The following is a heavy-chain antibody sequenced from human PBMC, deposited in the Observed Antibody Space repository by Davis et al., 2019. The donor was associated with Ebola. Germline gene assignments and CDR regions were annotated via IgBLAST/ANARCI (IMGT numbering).Heavy chain of an antibody. V-gene: IGHV4-34*01. CDR1: GGSFSGYY. CDR3: ARGVVTTVRWFDP. J-gene: IGHJ5*02. D-gene: IGHD2-21*02. Sequence: PGGSLRLSCAVYGGSFSGYYWSWIRQPPGKGLEWIGEINHSGSTNYNPSLKSRVTISVDTSKNQFSLKLSSVTAADTAVYYCARGVVTTVRWFDPWGQGTLVTVSS. CDR2: INHSGST.